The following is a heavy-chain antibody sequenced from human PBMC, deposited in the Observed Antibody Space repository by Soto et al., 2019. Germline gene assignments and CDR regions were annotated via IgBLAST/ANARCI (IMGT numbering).Heavy chain of an antibody. CDR1: GFTFSHYE. J-gene: IGHJ1*01. D-gene: IGHD2-15*01. CDR3: ARGYCSGTNCYSEYFQY. Sequence: GGSLRLSCAASGFTFSHYEMNWVRQAPGKGLEWVSYISSSSSTIYYADSVKGRFTVSRDNAKSSLYLQMNSLRAEDTAVYYCARGYCSGTNCYSEYFQYWGQGSLVTVSS. CDR2: ISSSSSTI. V-gene: IGHV3-48*03.